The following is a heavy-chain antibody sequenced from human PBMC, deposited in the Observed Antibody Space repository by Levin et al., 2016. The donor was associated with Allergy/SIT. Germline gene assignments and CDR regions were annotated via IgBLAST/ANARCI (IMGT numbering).Heavy chain of an antibody. J-gene: IGHJ6*02. D-gene: IGHD3-9*01. V-gene: IGHV1-18*01. CDR2: INPNSGGT. Sequence: WVRQAPGQGLEWMGWINPNSGGTNYAQKLQGRVTMTTDTSTSTAYMELRSLRSDDTAVYYCARSSRPIYDILTGYYGAGDVWGQGTTVTVSS. CDR3: ARSSRPIYDILTGYYGAGDV.